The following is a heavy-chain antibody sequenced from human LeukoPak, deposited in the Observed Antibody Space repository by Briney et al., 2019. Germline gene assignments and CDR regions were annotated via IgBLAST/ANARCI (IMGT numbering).Heavy chain of an antibody. CDR1: GGSFSGYY. CDR3: ARVDGSCSGGSCPSGNWFDP. D-gene: IGHD2-15*01. Sequence: PSETLSLTCAVYGGSFSGYYWSWIRPPPGKGLEWIGEINHSGSTNYNPSLKSRVIISVDTSKNQFSLKLNSVTAADTAVYYCARVDGSCSGGSCPSGNWFDPWGQGTLVTVSS. J-gene: IGHJ5*02. V-gene: IGHV4-34*01. CDR2: INHSGST.